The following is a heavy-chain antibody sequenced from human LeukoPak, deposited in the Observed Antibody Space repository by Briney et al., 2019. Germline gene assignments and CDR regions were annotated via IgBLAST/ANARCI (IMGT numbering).Heavy chain of an antibody. CDR2: ISSSGSTI. D-gene: IGHD3-3*01. V-gene: IGHV3-11*04. Sequence: GGSLRLSCAASGFTFSDYYMSWIRQAPGKGLEWVSYISSSGSTIYYADSVKGRFTIPRDNAKNSLYLQMNSLRAEDTAVYFCARDEGSIFGVVTIAYYFAYWGQGTLVTVSS. J-gene: IGHJ4*02. CDR1: GFTFSDYY. CDR3: ARDEGSIFGVVTIAYYFAY.